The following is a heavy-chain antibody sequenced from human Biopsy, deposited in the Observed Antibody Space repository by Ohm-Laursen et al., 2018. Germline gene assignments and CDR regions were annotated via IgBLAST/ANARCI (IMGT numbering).Heavy chain of an antibody. Sequence: TVKVSCKAPEGTFSNYGVNWVRQAPGQGLEWLGGNIPILGTGNYAQKFQDRVTVAADTSTSTATMELRSLRSDDTAVYYCATKLTGYFHHWGQGTLAIVSS. CDR2: NIPILGTG. CDR1: EGTFSNYG. V-gene: IGHV1-69*06. D-gene: IGHD3-9*01. J-gene: IGHJ1*01. CDR3: ATKLTGYFHH.